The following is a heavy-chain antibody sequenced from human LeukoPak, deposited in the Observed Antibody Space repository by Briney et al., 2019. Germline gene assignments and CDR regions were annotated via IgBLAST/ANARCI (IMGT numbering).Heavy chain of an antibody. CDR2: INPNSGGT. CDR1: GYTFTGYY. CDR3: ARNPYPIAAAHIDY. Sequence: GASVKVSCKASGYTFTGYYMHWVRQAPGQGLEWMGWINPNSGGTNYAQKFQGRVTMTRDTSISTAYMELSRLRSDDTAVYYCARNPYPIAAAHIDYWGQGTLVTVSS. V-gene: IGHV1-2*02. J-gene: IGHJ4*02. D-gene: IGHD6-13*01.